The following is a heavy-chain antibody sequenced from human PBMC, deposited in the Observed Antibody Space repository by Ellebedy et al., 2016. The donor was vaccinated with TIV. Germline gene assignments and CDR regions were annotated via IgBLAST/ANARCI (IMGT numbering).Heavy chain of an antibody. V-gene: IGHV4-39*01. D-gene: IGHD3-9*01. CDR3: ARQGDILTGYYPWFDP. CDR1: GGSISSSSYY. J-gene: IGHJ5*02. CDR2: IYYSGST. Sequence: SETLSLXXTVSGGSISSSSYYWGWIRQPPGKGLEWIGSIYYSGSTYYNPSLKSRVTISVDTSKNQFSLKLSSVTAADTAVYYCARQGDILTGYYPWFDPWGQGTLVTVSS.